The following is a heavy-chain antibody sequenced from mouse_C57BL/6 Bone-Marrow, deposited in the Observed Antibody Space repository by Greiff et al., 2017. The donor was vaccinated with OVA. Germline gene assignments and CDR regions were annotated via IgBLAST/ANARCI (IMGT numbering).Heavy chain of an antibody. CDR2: ISDGGSYT. CDR3: AREEGYYWYFDV. CDR1: GFTLGSYA. J-gene: IGHJ1*03. Sequence: EVKVVESGGGLVKPGGSLKLSCAAYGFTLGSYALSWVRQTPEKRLEWVATISDGGSYTYYPDNVKGRFTISRDNAKNNLYLQMSHLKSEDTAMYYCAREEGYYWYFDVWGTGTTVTVSS. V-gene: IGHV5-4*01. D-gene: IGHD2-2*01.